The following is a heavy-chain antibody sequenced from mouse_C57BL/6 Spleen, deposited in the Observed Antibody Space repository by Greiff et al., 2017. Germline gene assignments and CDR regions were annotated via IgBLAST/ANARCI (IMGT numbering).Heavy chain of an antibody. CDR3: ARGLRRGYYAMDY. CDR1: GYTFTDYY. V-gene: IGHV1-26*01. J-gene: IGHJ4*01. CDR2: INPNNGGT. Sequence: EVQLQQSGPELVKPGASVKISCKASGYTFTDYYMNWVKQSHGKSLEWIGDINPNNGGTSYNQKFKGKATLTVDKSSSTAYMELRSLTSEDSAVYYCARGLRRGYYAMDYWGKGTSVTVSS. D-gene: IGHD2-4*01.